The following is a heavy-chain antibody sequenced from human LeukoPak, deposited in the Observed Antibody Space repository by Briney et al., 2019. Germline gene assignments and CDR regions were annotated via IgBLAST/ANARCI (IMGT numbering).Heavy chain of an antibody. Sequence: SEPLSLICTVSGYSISSGYYWGWIRQPPGKGLEWIWGIYHSGGTHFNPSLKSRVTISADTSKNQFSLRLSSVTAADTAVYYCARQGMYYYDSSGPDAFDIWGQGTMVTVSS. D-gene: IGHD3-22*01. CDR1: GYSISSGYY. CDR3: ARQGMYYYDSSGPDAFDI. J-gene: IGHJ3*02. CDR2: IYHSGGT. V-gene: IGHV4-38-2*02.